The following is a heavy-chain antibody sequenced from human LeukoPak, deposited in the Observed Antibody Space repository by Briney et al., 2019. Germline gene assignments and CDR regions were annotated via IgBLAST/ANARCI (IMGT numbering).Heavy chain of an antibody. Sequence: ASVKVSCKASGYTFISYAIHWVRQAPGQSLEWMGWINAGNGDTKYSQKFQGRVTVTRDTSASTAYMELSSLRSEDTAVYYCARNPLLTTIYDFWGQGTPITVSS. V-gene: IGHV1-3*01. D-gene: IGHD3-3*01. CDR3: ARNPLLTTIYDF. CDR1: GYTFISYA. CDR2: INAGNGDT. J-gene: IGHJ4*02.